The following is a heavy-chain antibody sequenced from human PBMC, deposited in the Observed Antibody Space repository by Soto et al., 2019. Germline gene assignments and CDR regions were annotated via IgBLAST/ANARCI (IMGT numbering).Heavy chain of an antibody. CDR2: IYHSGST. Sequence: PSENLSLTCAVYGDSFSGRYWSWFRQPPLNVLEWIGEIYHSGSTNYNPSLKSRVTISVDKSKNQFSLKLSSVTAADTAVYYCARNRIVVVPAAIFRYFDYWGQGTLVTVSS. CDR1: GDSFSGRY. D-gene: IGHD2-2*01. CDR3: ARNRIVVVPAAIFRYFDY. V-gene: IGHV4-34*01. J-gene: IGHJ4*02.